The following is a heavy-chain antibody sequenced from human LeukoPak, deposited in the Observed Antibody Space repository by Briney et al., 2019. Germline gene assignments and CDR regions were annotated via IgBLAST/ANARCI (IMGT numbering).Heavy chain of an antibody. Sequence: SETLSLTCVVYGGSFSGYYWSWIRQPPGKGLEWIGEINHSGSTNYNPSLKSRVTISVDTSKHQFSLKLSSVTAADTAVYYCARGTTMIADAFDIWGQGTMVTVSS. D-gene: IGHD3-22*01. CDR1: GGSFSGYY. CDR2: INHSGST. V-gene: IGHV4-34*01. J-gene: IGHJ3*02. CDR3: ARGTTMIADAFDI.